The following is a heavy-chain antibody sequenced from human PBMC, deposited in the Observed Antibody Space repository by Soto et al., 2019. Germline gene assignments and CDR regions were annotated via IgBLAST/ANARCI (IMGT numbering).Heavy chain of an antibody. Sequence: PGGSLRLSCAASGFTFSSYAMSWVRQAPGKGLEWVSAISGSGGSTYYADSVKGRFTISRDNSKNTLYLQMNSLRAEDTAVYYCAKSRYYGSPGTIGSSFDPWGQGTLVTVSS. CDR1: GFTFSSYA. D-gene: IGHD3-10*01. J-gene: IGHJ5*02. CDR2: ISGSGGST. CDR3: AKSRYYGSPGTIGSSFDP. V-gene: IGHV3-23*01.